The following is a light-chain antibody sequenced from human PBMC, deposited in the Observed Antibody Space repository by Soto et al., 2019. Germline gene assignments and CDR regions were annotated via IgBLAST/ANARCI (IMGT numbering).Light chain of an antibody. Sequence: ETVLTQSPGTLSLSPGERATLSCRASQSVSSSHLAWYQQKPGQAPRLLIYGASSRATGIPDRFSGSGSGTDFTLTISRLEPEDFAVYYCQQYGSSPWTFGQGTKVDIK. CDR3: QQYGSSPWT. J-gene: IGKJ1*01. CDR1: QSVSSSH. CDR2: GAS. V-gene: IGKV3-20*01.